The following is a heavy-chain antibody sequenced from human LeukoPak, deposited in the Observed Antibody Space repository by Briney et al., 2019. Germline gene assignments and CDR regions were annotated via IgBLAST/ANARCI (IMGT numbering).Heavy chain of an antibody. J-gene: IGHJ5*02. D-gene: IGHD6-19*01. CDR3: ARGYQAVVIS. CDR2: IYYSGRT. Sequence: SETLPLTRTVSGGSISSYYWSWIRQPPGKGLEWIGYIYYSGRTNYNPSLKSRVTISVDTSKNQFSLKLSSVTAADTAVYYCARGYQAVVISWGQGTLVSVS. CDR1: GGSISSYY. V-gene: IGHV4-59*01.